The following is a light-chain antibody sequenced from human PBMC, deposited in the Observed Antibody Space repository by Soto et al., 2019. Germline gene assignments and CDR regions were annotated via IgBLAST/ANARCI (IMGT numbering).Light chain of an antibody. V-gene: IGKV1-16*01. J-gene: IGKJ1*01. Sequence: DIQMTQSPPSLSASVGDRVTITCRASKGINNYLAWFQQQPGTAPKPLIYATSTLHSGVPSRFTGSGSGTEFTLTITSLQPKDFVTYYCQQYNSYPWTFGQGTKVEVK. CDR1: KGINNY. CDR2: ATS. CDR3: QQYNSYPWT.